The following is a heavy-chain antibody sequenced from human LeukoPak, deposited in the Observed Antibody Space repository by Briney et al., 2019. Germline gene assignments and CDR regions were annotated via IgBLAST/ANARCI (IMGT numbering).Heavy chain of an antibody. CDR1: GFTFSDYY. CDR3: ARDVHGGAFDY. J-gene: IGHJ4*02. CDR2: INQDGSAQ. Sequence: GGSLRLSCAASGFTFSDYYMSWIRQAPGKGLEWVANINQDGSAQYYVDSVKGRFTFSRDNAMNSLFLQMNSLRAEDTAVYYCARDVHGGAFDYWGQGTLVTVSS. D-gene: IGHD4-23*01. V-gene: IGHV3-7*01.